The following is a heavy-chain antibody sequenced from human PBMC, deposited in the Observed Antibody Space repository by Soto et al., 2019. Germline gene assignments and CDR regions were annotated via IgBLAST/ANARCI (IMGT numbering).Heavy chain of an antibody. CDR3: ASNHHRVVTAIYDAFDI. CDR1: GGTFSSYA. V-gene: IGHV1-69*13. D-gene: IGHD2-21*02. CDR2: IIPIFGTA. Sequence: ASVKVSCKASGGTFSSYAISWVRQAPGQGLEWMGGIIPIFGTANYAQKFQGRVTITADESTSTAYMELSSLRSEDTAVYYCASNHHRVVTAIYDAFDIWGQGTMVTVSS. J-gene: IGHJ3*02.